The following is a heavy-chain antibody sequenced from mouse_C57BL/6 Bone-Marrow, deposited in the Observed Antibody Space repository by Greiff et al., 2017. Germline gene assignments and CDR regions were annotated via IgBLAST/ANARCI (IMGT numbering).Heavy chain of an antibody. J-gene: IGHJ1*03. CDR1: GYTFTSYW. D-gene: IGHD1-1*01. V-gene: IGHV1-69*01. CDR3: ARADYYYGSSYFYWYFDV. Sequence: QVQLKQPGAELVMPGASVKLSCKASGYTFTSYWMHWVKQRPGQGLEWIGEIDPSDSYTNYNQKFKGKSTLTVDKSSSTAYMQLSSLTSEDPAVYYCARADYYYGSSYFYWYFDVWGTGTTVTVSS. CDR2: IDPSDSYT.